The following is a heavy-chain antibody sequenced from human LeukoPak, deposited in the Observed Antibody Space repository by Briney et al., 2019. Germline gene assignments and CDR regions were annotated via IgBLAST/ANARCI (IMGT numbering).Heavy chain of an antibody. CDR2: ISAYNGNT. CDR3: ARVVIVATRTRYYYYMDV. Sequence: ASVKVSCKASGYTFTSYGISWVRQAPGQGLEWMGWISAYNGNTNYAQKLQGRVTMTTDTSTSTAYMELRSLRSDDTAVYHCARVVIVATRTRYYYYMDVWGKGTTVTVSS. V-gene: IGHV1-18*01. CDR1: GYTFTSYG. D-gene: IGHD5-12*01. J-gene: IGHJ6*03.